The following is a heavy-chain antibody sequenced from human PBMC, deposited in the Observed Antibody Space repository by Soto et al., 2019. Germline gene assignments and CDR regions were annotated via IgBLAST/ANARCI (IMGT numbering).Heavy chain of an antibody. CDR3: ARDIWFYYYGMDV. D-gene: IGHD3-9*01. Sequence: GASVKVSCKASGYSLTSYAMQWVRQAPGQRLEWMGWINTVNGNTKYSQKFQGRVTITRDTSARTAYMELSSLRSEDSAVYYCARDIWFYYYGMDVWGQGTTVTVPS. CDR1: GYSLTSYA. V-gene: IGHV1-3*04. J-gene: IGHJ6*02. CDR2: INTVNGNT.